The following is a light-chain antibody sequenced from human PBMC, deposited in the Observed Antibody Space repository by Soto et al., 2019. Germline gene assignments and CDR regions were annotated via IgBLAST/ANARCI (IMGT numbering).Light chain of an antibody. CDR2: EVS. CDR3: SSYTSSSTRVV. Sequence: QSALTQPASVSGSPGQSITISCTGTSSDDGGHNYVSWYQQHPGKAPKPMIYEVSNRPSGVSNRFSGSKSGNPASLTISGLQAEDEADYYCSSYTSSSTRVVFGGGTKLTVL. CDR1: SSDDGGHNY. J-gene: IGLJ2*01. V-gene: IGLV2-14*01.